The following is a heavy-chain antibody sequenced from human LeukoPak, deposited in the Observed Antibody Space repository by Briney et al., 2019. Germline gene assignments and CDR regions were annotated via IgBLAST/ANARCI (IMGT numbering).Heavy chain of an antibody. D-gene: IGHD6-13*01. CDR2: TIPIFGTA. CDR3: AKRISAAGKGSWFDP. CDR1: GGTFSSYA. V-gene: IGHV1-69*01. J-gene: IGHJ5*02. Sequence: SVKVSCKASGGTFSSYAISWVRQAPGQGLEWMGGTIPIFGTANYAQKFQGRVTITADESTSTAYMELSSLRSEDTAVYYCAKRISAAGKGSWFDPWGQGTLVTVSS.